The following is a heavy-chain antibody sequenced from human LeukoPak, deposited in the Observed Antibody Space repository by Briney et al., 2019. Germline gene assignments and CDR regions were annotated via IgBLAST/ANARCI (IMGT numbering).Heavy chain of an antibody. CDR3: AKDIDDDYVWGSYRYFDY. D-gene: IGHD3-16*02. CDR2: IGGSGGST. CDR1: GFKFDSYA. J-gene: IGHJ4*02. V-gene: IGHV3-23*01. Sequence: PGGSLRLSCAASGFKFDSYAMTWVRQAPGKGLEWVSAIGGSGGSTYDADSVKGRFTISRDNSTNTLYLQMNSLKAEDTAVYYCAKDIDDDYVWGSYRYFDYWGQGTLVTVSS.